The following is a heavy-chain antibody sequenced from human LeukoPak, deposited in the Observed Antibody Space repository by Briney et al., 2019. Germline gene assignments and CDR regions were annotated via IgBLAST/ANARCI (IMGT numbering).Heavy chain of an antibody. CDR2: VIPMFGTS. V-gene: IGHV1-69*01. Sequence: SVRVSCKASGSTFSIYAFNWVRQAPGQGLECVGGVIPMFGTSHYAQNFQGRVTITADESTVTAYMELSSLRPEDTAVYYCARVVGSGASNRHFDYWGQGTLVTVSS. J-gene: IGHJ4*02. CDR1: GSTFSIYA. D-gene: IGHD1-26*01. CDR3: ARVVGSGASNRHFDY.